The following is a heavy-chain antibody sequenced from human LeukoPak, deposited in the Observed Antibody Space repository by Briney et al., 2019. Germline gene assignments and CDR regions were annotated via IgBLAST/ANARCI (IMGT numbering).Heavy chain of an antibody. D-gene: IGHD3-22*01. V-gene: IGHV4-38-2*02. Sequence: SETLSLTCTVSGYSISNGYYWGWIRQPPGKGLEWIGNIYHSGSTYYNPSLKSRLTISVDTSNNQFSLKLNSVTAAYTAIYYCARLFGRGYHSSGPQSYWSQGTLVTVSS. J-gene: IGHJ4*02. CDR2: IYHSGST. CDR3: ARLFGRGYHSSGPQSY. CDR1: GYSISNGYY.